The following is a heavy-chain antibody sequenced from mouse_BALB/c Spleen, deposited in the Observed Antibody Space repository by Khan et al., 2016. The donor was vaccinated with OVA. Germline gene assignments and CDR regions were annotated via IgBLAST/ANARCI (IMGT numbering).Heavy chain of an antibody. CDR3: ARGNYYGYAMDY. J-gene: IGHJ4*01. D-gene: IGHD1-1*01. CDR2: ISYSGTT. Sequence: EVQLQESGPGLVKPSQSLSLTCTVSGYSITSNYAWNWIRQFPGNKLEWMGYISYSGTTSYNPYFKSRVTFTRDTSNNQSYLQLNSVTTEDTATYYCARGNYYGYAMDYWGQVTSVTVSS. V-gene: IGHV3-2*02. CDR1: GYSITSNYA.